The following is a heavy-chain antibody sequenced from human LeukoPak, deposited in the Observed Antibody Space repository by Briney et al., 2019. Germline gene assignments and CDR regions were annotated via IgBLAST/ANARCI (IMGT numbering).Heavy chain of an antibody. CDR1: GGSISSGDYY. CDR2: IYYSGST. J-gene: IGHJ5*02. D-gene: IGHD2-2*01. V-gene: IGHV4-30-4*08. CDR3: ARDTGSSTSGWRGHNWFDP. Sequence: TPSETLSLTCTVSGGSISSGDYYWSWIRQPPGKGLEWIGYIYYSGSTYYNPSLKSRVTISVDTSKNQFSLKLSSVTAADTAVYYCARDTGSSTSGWRGHNWFDPWGQGTLVTVSS.